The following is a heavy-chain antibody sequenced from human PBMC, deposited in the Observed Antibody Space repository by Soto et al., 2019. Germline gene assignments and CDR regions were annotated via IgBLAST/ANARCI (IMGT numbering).Heavy chain of an antibody. J-gene: IGHJ5*02. CDR1: GGSISSTFYY. CDR2: IYYSGTT. CDR3: ARQKWEQPKWFDP. Sequence: QLQLQESGPGLVKPSETLSLTCSLSGGSISSTFYYWGWIRQPPGKGLEWIGSIYYSGTTFYNASLKGRVTLSVETSKNQFSLRLTSVTATDTAVYFCARQKWEQPKWFDPWGQGTLVTVSS. D-gene: IGHD1-26*01. V-gene: IGHV4-39*01.